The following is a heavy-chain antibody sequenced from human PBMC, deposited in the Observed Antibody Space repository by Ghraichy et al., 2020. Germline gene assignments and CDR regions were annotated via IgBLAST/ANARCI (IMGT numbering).Heavy chain of an antibody. V-gene: IGHV3-7*03. CDR1: GFTFSSYW. Sequence: GGSLRLSCAASGFTFSSYWMSWVRQAPGKGLEWVANIKQDEIKKYYADSVKGRFTISRDNAKNSVFLQMNTLRAEDTAVYYCAREGYDSSGYYLDYWGQGTLVIVSS. J-gene: IGHJ4*02. D-gene: IGHD3-22*01. CDR3: AREGYDSSGYYLDY. CDR2: IKQDEIKK.